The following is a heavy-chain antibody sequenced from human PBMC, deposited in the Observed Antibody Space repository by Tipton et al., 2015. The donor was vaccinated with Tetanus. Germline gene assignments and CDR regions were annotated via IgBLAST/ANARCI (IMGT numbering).Heavy chain of an antibody. CDR3: ARDPWLDY. Sequence: LRLSCTVSGGSISNHYWSWIRQPPGKGLEWIGYLYDNGRTKYNPSLNSRVTISVDTPKKQLSLKLTPVTAADTAVYYCARDPWLDYWGQGTLVTVSS. CDR2: LYDNGRT. J-gene: IGHJ4*02. CDR1: GGSISNHY. V-gene: IGHV4-59*11.